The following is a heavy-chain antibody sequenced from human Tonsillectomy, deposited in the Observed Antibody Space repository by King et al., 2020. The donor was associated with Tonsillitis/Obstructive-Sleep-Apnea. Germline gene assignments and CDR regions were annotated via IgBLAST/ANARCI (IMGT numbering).Heavy chain of an antibody. J-gene: IGHJ6*03. D-gene: IGHD3-3*01. Sequence: VQLVQSGSELKKPGASVKVSYKASGYTFTSYAMNWVRQAPGQGLEWSGWINTNTGNPTYAQGFTGRFVFSLDTSVSTAYLQVSSLKAEDTAVYYCARGNYDFWSGYSPRDYYYYMDVWGKGTTVTVSS. CDR2: INTNTGNP. V-gene: IGHV7-4-1*02. CDR3: ARGNYDFWSGYSPRDYYYYMDV. CDR1: GYTFTSYA.